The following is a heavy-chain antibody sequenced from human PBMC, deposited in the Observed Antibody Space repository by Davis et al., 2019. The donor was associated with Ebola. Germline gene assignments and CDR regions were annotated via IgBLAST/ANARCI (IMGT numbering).Heavy chain of an antibody. CDR2: INHSGST. J-gene: IGHJ3*02. CDR3: ARDQDIVVVPAAIYAFDI. V-gene: IGHV4-34*01. Sequence: PSETLSLTCAVYGGSFSGFYWSWIRQSPVKGLEWIGEINHSGSTNHNPSLKSRVTISVDTSKNQFSLKLSSVTAADTAVYYCARDQDIVVVPAAIYAFDIWGQGTMVTVSS. CDR1: GGSFSGFY. D-gene: IGHD2-2*01.